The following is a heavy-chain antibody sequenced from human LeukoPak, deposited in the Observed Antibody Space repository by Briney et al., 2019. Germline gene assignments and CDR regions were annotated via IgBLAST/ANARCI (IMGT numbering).Heavy chain of an antibody. CDR3: ARGFSYNHFDY. J-gene: IGHJ4*02. V-gene: IGHV3-74*01. D-gene: IGHD5-24*01. Sequence: GGSLRLSCAASGFTFRTYWMHWVRQAPGKGLVWVSHIKSDGSAATYADSVKGRFTISRDNAKNTLYLQMNSLRAEDTAVYYCARGFSYNHFDYWGQGTLVTVSS. CDR2: IKSDGSAA. CDR1: GFTFRTYW.